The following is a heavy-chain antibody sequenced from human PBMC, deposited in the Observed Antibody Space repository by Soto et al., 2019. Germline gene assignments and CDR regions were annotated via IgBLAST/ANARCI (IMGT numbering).Heavy chain of an antibody. J-gene: IGHJ4*02. V-gene: IGHV3-21*01. CDR2: ISSSSSYI. CDR1: GFTVSSYR. D-gene: IGHD4-17*01. CDR3: ARDTVTPNKPDY. Sequence: GGSLRVCCAASGFTVSSYRMNWVRQAPGKGLEWVSSISSSSSYIYYADSVKGRFTISRDNAKNSLYLQMNSLRAEDTAVYYCARDTVTPNKPDYWGQGTLVTVSS.